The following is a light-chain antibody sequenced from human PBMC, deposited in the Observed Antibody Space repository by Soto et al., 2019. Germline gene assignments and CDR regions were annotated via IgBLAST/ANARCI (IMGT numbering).Light chain of an antibody. V-gene: IGKV2-28*01. Sequence: DLVMTQSPLSLPVTPGEPASISCRSSQSLLHSNGYNYLDWYLQKPGQSPQLLIYLGSDRASGVPDRFSSSGSGTDFTLKISRVEAEDVGVYYCMQTLQIPQTFGQGTKVEIK. CDR3: MQTLQIPQT. J-gene: IGKJ1*01. CDR1: QSLLHSNGYNY. CDR2: LGS.